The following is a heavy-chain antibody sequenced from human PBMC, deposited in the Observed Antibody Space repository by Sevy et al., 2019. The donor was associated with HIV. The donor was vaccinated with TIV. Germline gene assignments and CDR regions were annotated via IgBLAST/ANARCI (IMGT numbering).Heavy chain of an antibody. CDR1: GYTFTSYD. J-gene: IGHJ4*02. CDR3: ARLGNRGDY. CDR2: VNPDSGNT. D-gene: IGHD3-10*01. Sequence: ASVKVSCKASGYTFTSYDINWVRQATGQGLEWMGWVNPDSGNTGYAQKFQGRVTMTKDTSTRTAYMELSSLRSEDTAIYYWARLGNRGDYWGQGTLVTVSS. V-gene: IGHV1-8*01.